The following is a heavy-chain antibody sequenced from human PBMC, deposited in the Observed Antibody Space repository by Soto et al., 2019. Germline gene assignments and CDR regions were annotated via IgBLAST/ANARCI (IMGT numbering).Heavy chain of an antibody. Sequence: QVQLVQSGAEVKKPGASVKVSCKASGYTFTGYYMHWVRQAPGQGLEWMGWINPNSGGTNYAQKFQGRVTMTRDTSISPAYMELSRLRSEDTAVYYCARDAVVVPAAMSWWFDPWGQGTLVTVSS. CDR3: ARDAVVVPAAMSWWFDP. CDR1: GYTFTGYY. D-gene: IGHD2-2*01. CDR2: INPNSGGT. V-gene: IGHV1-2*02. J-gene: IGHJ5*02.